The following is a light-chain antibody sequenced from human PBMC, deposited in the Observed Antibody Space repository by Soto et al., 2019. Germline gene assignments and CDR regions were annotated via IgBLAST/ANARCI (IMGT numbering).Light chain of an antibody. CDR2: ENN. Sequence: QSVLTQPPSVSEAPGQRVTISCTGSSSNIGAGYEAHWYQQVPGTAPKLLIYENNNRPSGVPDRFSGSKSGTSASLAFTGLQAEDEAEYYCQSYDSSLSGYVFGTGTKLTVL. J-gene: IGLJ1*01. V-gene: IGLV1-40*01. CDR3: QSYDSSLSGYV. CDR1: SSNIGAGYE.